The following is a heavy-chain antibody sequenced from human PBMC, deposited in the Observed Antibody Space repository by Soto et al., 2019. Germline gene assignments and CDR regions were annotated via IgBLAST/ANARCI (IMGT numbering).Heavy chain of an antibody. D-gene: IGHD3-3*01. J-gene: IGHJ6*02. CDR1: GGTFSSYA. CDR3: ARGGTIFGVVIDPYGMDV. Sequence: SVKVSCKASGGTFSSYAISWVRQAPGQGLEWMGGIIPIFGTANYAQKFQVRVTITADESTSTAYMELSSLRSEDTAVYYCARGGTIFGVVIDPYGMDVWGQGTTVTVPS. CDR2: IIPIFGTA. V-gene: IGHV1-69*13.